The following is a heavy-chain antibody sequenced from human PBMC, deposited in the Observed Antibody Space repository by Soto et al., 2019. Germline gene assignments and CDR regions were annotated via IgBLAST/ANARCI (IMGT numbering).Heavy chain of an antibody. Sequence: QVQLVESGGGVVQPGRSLRLSCAASGFTFSSYGMHWVRQAPGKGLEWVAVISYDGSNKYYADSVKGRFTISRDNSKNTLYLQMNSLRAEDTAVYYCAKDLREPHYYYGMDVWGQGTTVTVSS. CDR2: ISYDGSNK. V-gene: IGHV3-30*18. J-gene: IGHJ6*02. CDR1: GFTFSSYG. CDR3: AKDLREPHYYYGMDV.